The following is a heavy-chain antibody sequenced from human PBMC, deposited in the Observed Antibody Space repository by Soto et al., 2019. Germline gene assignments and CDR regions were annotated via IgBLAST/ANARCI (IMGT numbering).Heavy chain of an antibody. Sequence: PSETLSLTCAVYGGSFSGYYWSWIRQPPGKGLEWIGEINHSGSTNYNPSLKSRVTISVDTSKNQFSLKLSSVTAADTAVYYCARGLCSPRITIFGVVTTVVGMDVWGQGTTVTVSS. V-gene: IGHV4-34*01. CDR1: GGSFSGYY. CDR3: ARGLCSPRITIFGVVTTVVGMDV. CDR2: INHSGST. D-gene: IGHD3-3*01. J-gene: IGHJ6*01.